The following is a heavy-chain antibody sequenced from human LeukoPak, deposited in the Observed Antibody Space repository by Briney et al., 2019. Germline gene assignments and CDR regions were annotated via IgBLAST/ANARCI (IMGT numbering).Heavy chain of an antibody. D-gene: IGHD6-19*01. CDR1: GFTLSSYS. CDR3: ARVDSGSACAS. V-gene: IGHV3-64*01. J-gene: IGHJ1*01. Sequence: GGSLRLSCAASGFTLSSYSMHWVRQAPGKGLEFVSAISRNGRNTYYANSVKGRFTISRDISKNTLYLQMGSLRPEDMAVYYCARVDSGSACASWGQGILVTASS. CDR2: ISRNGRNT.